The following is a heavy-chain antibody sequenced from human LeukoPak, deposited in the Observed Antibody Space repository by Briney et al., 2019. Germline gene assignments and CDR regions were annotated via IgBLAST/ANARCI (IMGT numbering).Heavy chain of an antibody. CDR3: AKSPTVTTEFDY. J-gene: IGHJ4*02. Sequence: GGSLRLSCAASGFTFSSYAMSWVRQAPGKGLEWVSGISGSGGSTYYADSVKGRFTISRDNSKNTLYLQTNSLRAEDTAVYYCAKSPTVTTEFDYWGQGTLVTVSS. CDR2: ISGSGGST. V-gene: IGHV3-23*01. D-gene: IGHD4-17*01. CDR1: GFTFSSYA.